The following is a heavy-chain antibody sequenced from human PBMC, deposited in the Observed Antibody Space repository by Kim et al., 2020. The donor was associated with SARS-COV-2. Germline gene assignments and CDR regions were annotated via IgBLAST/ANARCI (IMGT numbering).Heavy chain of an antibody. CDR1: GFTFRDYA. CDR3: AKKGVVGSASYFDY. V-gene: IGHV3-23*01. J-gene: IGHJ4*02. D-gene: IGHD1-26*01. Sequence: GGSLRLSCAASGFTFRDYAMTWVRQAPGKGLEWVSGISDGGGSTYYADSVKGRFTISRDNSKNTLYLQMQSLRPEDTAVYYCAKKGVVGSASYFDYWGQGSLATVS. CDR2: ISDGGGST.